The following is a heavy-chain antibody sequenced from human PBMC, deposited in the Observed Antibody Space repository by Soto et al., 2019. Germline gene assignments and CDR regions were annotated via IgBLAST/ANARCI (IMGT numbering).Heavy chain of an antibody. J-gene: IGHJ5*02. CDR3: ARDVTSTTEDLYNWFDP. D-gene: IGHD1-1*01. V-gene: IGHV4-31*03. CDR1: GGSISSGGYY. Sequence: QVQLQESGPGLVKPSQTLSLTCTVSGGSISSGGYYWSWIRQHPGKGLEWIGYIYYSGSTYYNPSLKSRVTISVDTSKNQFSLKLSSVTAADTAVYYCARDVTSTTEDLYNWFDPWGQGTLVTVSS. CDR2: IYYSGST.